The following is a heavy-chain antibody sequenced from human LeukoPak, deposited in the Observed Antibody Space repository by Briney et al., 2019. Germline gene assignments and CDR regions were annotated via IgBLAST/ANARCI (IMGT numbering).Heavy chain of an antibody. CDR3: ARDGYSYGQGYFDY. J-gene: IGHJ4*02. D-gene: IGHD5-18*01. Sequence: ASVKVSCKASGGTFSSYAISWVRQAPGQGLEWMGWISAYNGNTNYAQKLQGRVTMTTDTSTSTAYMELRSLRSDDTAAYYCARDGYSYGQGYFDYWGQGTLVTVSS. V-gene: IGHV1-18*01. CDR1: GGTFSSYA. CDR2: ISAYNGNT.